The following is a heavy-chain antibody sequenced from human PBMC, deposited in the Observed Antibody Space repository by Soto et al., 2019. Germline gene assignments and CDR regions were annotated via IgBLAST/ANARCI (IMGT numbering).Heavy chain of an antibody. CDR1: GYSISSGSY. Sequence: SETLSLTCTVSGYSISSGSYCAWIRRPPGKGPEWIASIYHGGTTFYNPSLKGRITISVDTSNNQFSLKLTSVTAADTAVYYCAGVHVMVVAGSTFDYWGHGTLVTVSS. CDR3: AGVHVMVVAGSTFDY. CDR2: IYHGGTT. D-gene: IGHD6-19*01. V-gene: IGHV4-38-2*02. J-gene: IGHJ4*01.